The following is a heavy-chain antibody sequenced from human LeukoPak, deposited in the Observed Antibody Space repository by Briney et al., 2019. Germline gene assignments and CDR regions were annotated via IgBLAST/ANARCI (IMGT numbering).Heavy chain of an antibody. CDR1: GYTFTSYD. Sequence: ASVKVSCKAPGYTFTSYDINWVRQATGQGLEWMGWMNPNSGNTGYAQKFQGRVTMTRNTSISTAYMELSSLRSEDTAVYYCACVDFWSGYLHYYGMDVWGQGTTVTVSS. CDR2: MNPNSGNT. D-gene: IGHD3-3*01. CDR3: ACVDFWSGYLHYYGMDV. J-gene: IGHJ6*02. V-gene: IGHV1-8*01.